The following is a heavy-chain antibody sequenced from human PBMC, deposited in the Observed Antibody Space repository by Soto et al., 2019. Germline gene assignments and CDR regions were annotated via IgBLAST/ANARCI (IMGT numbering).Heavy chain of an antibody. J-gene: IGHJ5*02. CDR1: GFTFSSYS. D-gene: IGHD1-1*01. CDR3: ARAALYNWNDVSWFDP. V-gene: IGHV3-48*01. CDR2: ISSSSSTI. Sequence: EVQLVESGGGLVQPGGSLRLSCAASGFTFSSYSMNWVRQAPGKGLEWVSYISSSSSTIYYADSVKGRFTISRDNAKNSLYLQMNSPRAEDTAVYYCARAALYNWNDVSWFDPWGQGTLVTVSS.